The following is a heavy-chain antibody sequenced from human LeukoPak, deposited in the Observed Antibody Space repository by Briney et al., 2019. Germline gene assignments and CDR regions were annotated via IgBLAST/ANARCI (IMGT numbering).Heavy chain of an antibody. D-gene: IGHD1-26*01. CDR2: ISGSGGST. V-gene: IGHV3-23*01. J-gene: IGHJ4*02. Sequence: GGSLRLSCAASGFTFSSYAMSWVRQAPGKGLEWVSAISGSGGSTYYADSVKGRFTISRDNAKNSLYLQMNSLRAEDTAVYYCARVKELYRDYWGQGTLVTVSS. CDR3: ARVKELYRDY. CDR1: GFTFSSYA.